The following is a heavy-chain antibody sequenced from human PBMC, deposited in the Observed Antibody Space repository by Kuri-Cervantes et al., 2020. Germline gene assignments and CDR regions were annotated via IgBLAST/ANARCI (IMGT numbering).Heavy chain of an antibody. CDR1: GFTFDDYA. J-gene: IGHJ6*02. Sequence: SLKISCAASGFTFDDYAMHWVRQAPGKGLEWVSGISFNSGSIGYADSVKGRFTISRDNAKNSLYLQMNSLRAEDTALYYCAKDPSRRLQLMGRGWDYYYYYGMDVWGQGTPVTVSS. CDR3: AKDPSRRLQLMGRGWDYYYYYGMDV. D-gene: IGHD5-24*01. CDR2: ISFNSGSI. V-gene: IGHV3-9*01.